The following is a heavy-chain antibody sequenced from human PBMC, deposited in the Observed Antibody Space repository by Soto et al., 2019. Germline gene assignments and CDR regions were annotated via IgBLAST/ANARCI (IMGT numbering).Heavy chain of an antibody. V-gene: IGHV3-15*07. D-gene: IGHD3-9*01. CDR1: GFTFSNAW. CDR2: INSKTDGGTT. CDR3: TTRVVPVQYFDWLFFRLWVHYFGMDV. J-gene: IGHJ6*02. Sequence: EVQLVESGGGLVKPGGSLRLSCAASGFTFSNAWMNWVRQAPGKGLEWVGRINSKTDGGTTDYAAPVKGRFTISRDDSQSTLDLQMNRLQTEDTAVYYFTTRVVPVQYFDWLFFRLWVHYFGMDVWGQGTTVTVS.